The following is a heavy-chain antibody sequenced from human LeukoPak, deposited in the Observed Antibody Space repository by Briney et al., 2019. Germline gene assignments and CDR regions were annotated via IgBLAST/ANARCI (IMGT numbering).Heavy chain of an antibody. J-gene: IGHJ4*02. CDR2: IKQDGSEK. CDR1: GFTFSSYW. CDR3: ARAPTGKPSYFDY. V-gene: IGHV3-7*01. Sequence: PGGSLRLSCAASGFTFSSYWMSWVRQAPGKGLEWVANIKQDGSEKYYVDSVKGRFTISRDNAKNSLYLQMNSLRAEDTAVYYCARAPTGKPSYFDYWGQGTLVTVSS. D-gene: IGHD1-14*01.